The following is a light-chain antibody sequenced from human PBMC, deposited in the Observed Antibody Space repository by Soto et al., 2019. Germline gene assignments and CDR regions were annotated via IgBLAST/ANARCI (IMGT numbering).Light chain of an antibody. CDR1: QGVSGNF. CDR2: AAS. J-gene: IGKJ2*01. V-gene: IGKV3-20*01. CDR3: QQYDSSPPNT. Sequence: EIVLTKSPDTLSLSPGERATLSCRANQGVSGNFLAWYQHRPGQAPSLLIYAASSRPTGIPDRFSGSGSGTDFTLTISRLEPEDFAVYYCQQYDSSPPNTFGQGTRLEIK.